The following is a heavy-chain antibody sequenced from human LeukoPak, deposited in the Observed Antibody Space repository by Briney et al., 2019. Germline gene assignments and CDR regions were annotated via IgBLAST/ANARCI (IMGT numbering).Heavy chain of an antibody. Sequence: PSETLSLTCTVTAGSISSSSYYWGWIRQPPGKGLEWIGSLYYSGSTYYSPSLKSRVTISLDTSKNQFSLKLSSVTAADTAVYYCARQRAPLVVVPDWGQGTLVTVSS. CDR2: LYYSGST. D-gene: IGHD3-22*01. CDR1: AGSISSSSYY. V-gene: IGHV4-39*07. J-gene: IGHJ4*02. CDR3: ARQRAPLVVVPD.